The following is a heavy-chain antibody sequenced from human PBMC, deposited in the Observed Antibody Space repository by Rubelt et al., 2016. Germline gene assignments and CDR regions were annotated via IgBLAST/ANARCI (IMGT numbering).Heavy chain of an antibody. CDR2: IKSKTDGGTT. CDR3: AKGGNVVVTARLYYFDY. V-gene: IGHV3-15*07. D-gene: IGHD2-21*02. CDR1: GFTFSNAW. J-gene: IGHJ4*02. Sequence: EVQLVESGGGLVKPGGSLRLSCAASGFTFSNAWMNWVSQAPGKGLEWVGRIKSKTDGGTTDYAAPVKGSIPISREDSKNTLYRQMNSLRAEDTAVYYCAKGGNVVVTARLYYFDYWGQGTLVTVSS.